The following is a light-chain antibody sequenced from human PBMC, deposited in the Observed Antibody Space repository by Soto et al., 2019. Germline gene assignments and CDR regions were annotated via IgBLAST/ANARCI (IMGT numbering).Light chain of an antibody. CDR3: QHYRTWLWT. V-gene: IGKV3-15*01. Sequence: EIVMTQSPATLSVSPGERATLSCRASQSVSSKLAWDQQKPGQGPRLLIYGASTRATGIPARFSGSGSGTEFTLTISSLQSEDFAVYYCQHYRTWLWTFGQGTKVEIK. CDR2: GAS. J-gene: IGKJ1*01. CDR1: QSVSSK.